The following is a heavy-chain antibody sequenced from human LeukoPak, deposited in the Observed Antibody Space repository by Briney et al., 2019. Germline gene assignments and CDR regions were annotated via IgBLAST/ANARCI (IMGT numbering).Heavy chain of an antibody. CDR2: INHSGST. D-gene: IGHD1-26*01. CDR1: GGSFSGYY. Sequence: SEILSLTCAVYGGSFSGYYWSWIRQPPGKGLEWIGEINHSGSTNYNPSLKSRVTISVDTSKNQFSLKLSSVTAADTAVYYCARGNSGSKPFDYWGQGILVTVSS. CDR3: ARGNSGSKPFDY. V-gene: IGHV4-34*01. J-gene: IGHJ4*02.